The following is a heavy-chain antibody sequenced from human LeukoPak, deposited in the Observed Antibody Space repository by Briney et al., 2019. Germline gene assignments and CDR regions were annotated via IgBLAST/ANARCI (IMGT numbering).Heavy chain of an antibody. V-gene: IGHV3-7*01. CDR3: AKDDGSSTASGMDY. J-gene: IGHJ4*02. D-gene: IGHD2-2*01. CDR1: GFTLSSYW. CDR2: INHNGNVN. Sequence: GGSLRLSCAASGFTLSSYWMNWARQAPGKGLEWVASINHNGNVNYYVGSVKGRFTISRDNAKNSLYLQMNSLRAEDTAVYYCAKDDGSSTASGMDYWGQGTLVTVSS.